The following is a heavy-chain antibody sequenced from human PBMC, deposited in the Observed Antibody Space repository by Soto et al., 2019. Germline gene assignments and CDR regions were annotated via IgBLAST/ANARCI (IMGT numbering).Heavy chain of an antibody. CDR1: GGTLSNYG. J-gene: IGHJ6*02. D-gene: IGHD3-22*01. V-gene: IGHV1-69*12. CDR3: GRGDATKIVVTTYYGMDV. CDR2: IIPVFGTP. Sequence: QVQLVQSGAEVKKPGSSVKVSCKASGGTLSNYGISWVRQAPGQGLEWMGGIIPVFGTPNYAQQFQGRVTITADESTTTVYMEVSSLTSEDTAVYYCGRGDATKIVVTTYYGMDVWGQGTTVTVSS.